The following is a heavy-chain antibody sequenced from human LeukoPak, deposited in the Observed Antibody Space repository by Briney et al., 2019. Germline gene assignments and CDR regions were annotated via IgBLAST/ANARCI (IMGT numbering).Heavy chain of an antibody. CDR2: IVVGSGNT. V-gene: IGHV1-58*01. CDR3: AAVAYCGGDCPSYRYFDL. CDR1: GFTFTSSA. Sequence: SVKVSCKASGFTFTSSAVQWVRQARGQRLEWIGWIVVGSGNTNYAQKFQERVTITRDMSTSTAYMELSSLRSEDTAVYYCAAVAYCGGDCPSYRYFDLWGRGTLVTVSS. J-gene: IGHJ2*01. D-gene: IGHD2-21*01.